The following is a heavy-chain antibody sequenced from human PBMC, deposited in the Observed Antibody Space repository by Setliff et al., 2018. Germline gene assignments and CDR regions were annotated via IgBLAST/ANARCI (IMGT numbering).Heavy chain of an antibody. J-gene: IGHJ5*02. CDR3: ARGVYCSSTSCSPGLNWFDP. V-gene: IGHV4-39*07. CDR1: GGSISSSSYY. Sequence: LSLTCTVSGGSISSSSYYWGWIRQPPGKGLEWIGSIYYSGSTNYNPSLKSRVTISVDTSKNQFSLKLSSVTAADTAVYYCARGVYCSSTSCSPGLNWFDPWGQGTLVTVSS. D-gene: IGHD2-2*01. CDR2: IYYSGST.